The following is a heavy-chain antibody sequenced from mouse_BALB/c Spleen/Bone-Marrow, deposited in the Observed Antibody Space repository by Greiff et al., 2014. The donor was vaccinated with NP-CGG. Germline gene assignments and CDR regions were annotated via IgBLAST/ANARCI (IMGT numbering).Heavy chain of an antibody. CDR3: ASYAPLTSGFAY. J-gene: IGHJ3*01. D-gene: IGHD2-12*01. V-gene: IGHV1S81*02. CDR1: GYTFTSYW. CDR2: INPSNGRT. Sequence: QVQLQQSGAELVKPGASVKLSCKASGYTFTSYWMHWVKQRPGQGLEWIGEINPSNGRTNYNEKFKSKATPTVDKSSSTAYMQLSSLTSESSGFYYGASYAPLTSGFAYGGKGPLSLVFA.